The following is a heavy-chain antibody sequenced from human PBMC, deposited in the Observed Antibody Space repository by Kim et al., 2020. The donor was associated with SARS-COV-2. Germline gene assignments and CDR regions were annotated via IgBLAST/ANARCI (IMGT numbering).Heavy chain of an antibody. J-gene: IGHJ4*02. CDR3: ARHPQLRFLEWLPGGFGY. D-gene: IGHD3-3*01. CDR2: IYYSGST. V-gene: IGHV4-39*01. CDR1: GGSISSSSYY. Sequence: SETLSLTCTVSGGSISSSSYYWGWIRQPPGKGLEWIGSIYYSGSTYYNPSLKSRVTISVDTSKNQFSLKLSSVTAADTAVYYCARHPQLRFLEWLPGGFGYWGRGTLVTVSS.